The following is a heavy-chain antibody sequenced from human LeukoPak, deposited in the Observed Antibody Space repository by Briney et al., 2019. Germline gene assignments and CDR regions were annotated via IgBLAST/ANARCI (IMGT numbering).Heavy chain of an antibody. J-gene: IGHJ4*02. V-gene: IGHV3-30*18. CDR3: AKDADDYGDLYYFDY. D-gene: IGHD4-17*01. CDR1: GFTFSSYG. Sequence: PGGSLRLSCAASGFTFSSYGMHWVRQAPGKGLEWVAVISYDGSNKYYADSVKGRFTISRDNSKNMLYLQMNSLRAEDTAVYYCAKDADDYGDLYYFDYWGQGTLVTVSS. CDR2: ISYDGSNK.